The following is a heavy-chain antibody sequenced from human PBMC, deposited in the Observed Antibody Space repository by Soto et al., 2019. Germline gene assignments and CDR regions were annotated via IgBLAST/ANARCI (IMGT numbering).Heavy chain of an antibody. CDR1: GFTFDDYG. V-gene: IGHV3-20*04. Sequence: GGSLRLSCAASGFTFDDYGMSWVRQAPGKGLEWVSGINWNGGSTGYADSVKGRFTISRDNAKNSLYLQMNSLRAEDTALYYCARDGVISTPGSDYYGMDVWGQGTTVTVSS. J-gene: IGHJ6*02. D-gene: IGHD2-2*01. CDR3: ARDGVISTPGSDYYGMDV. CDR2: INWNGGST.